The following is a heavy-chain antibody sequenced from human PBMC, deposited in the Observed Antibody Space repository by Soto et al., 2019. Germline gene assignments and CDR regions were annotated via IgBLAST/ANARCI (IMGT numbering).Heavy chain of an antibody. CDR3: ARVRQGCSANNCYFDP. CDR2: VHISGHS. J-gene: IGHJ5*01. D-gene: IGHD1-1*01. Sequence: SEKLSLTCTLSGGSVRAPDWWNWVRQSPDKGLEWIAEVHISGHSNYNPSLRSRVSVSIDSSKNQFYLNLNSVTAADTAIYYCARVRQGCSANNCYFDPWGQCPQVT. CDR1: GGSVRAPDW. V-gene: IGHV4-4*02.